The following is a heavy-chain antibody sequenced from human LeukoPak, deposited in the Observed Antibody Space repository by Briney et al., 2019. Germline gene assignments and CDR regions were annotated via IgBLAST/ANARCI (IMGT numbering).Heavy chain of an antibody. V-gene: IGHV3-21*01. D-gene: IGHD6-19*01. CDR2: ISSISDYI. J-gene: IGHJ4*02. CDR3: ATTLTRDSSGSYGALDY. CDR1: GFTFSRES. Sequence: GGSLRLSCAASGFTFSRESMSWVRQAPGKGLEWVSSISSISDYIYYADSVKGRFTISRDNAKNSLYLQMNSLRVEDTAVYYCATTLTRDSSGSYGALDYWGQGTLVTVSS.